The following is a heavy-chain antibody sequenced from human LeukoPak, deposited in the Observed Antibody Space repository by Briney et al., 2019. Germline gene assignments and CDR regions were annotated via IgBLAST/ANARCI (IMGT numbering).Heavy chain of an antibody. CDR2: INTDGSNT. Sequence: PGGSLRLSCAASGFPFSSYWMDWVRQAPGKGLVWVSRINTDGSNTDYADSVKGRFTISRGNAKRTLYLEMNSLTAEDTAIYYCARDASLYYVDHWGQGTLVTVSS. CDR1: GFPFSSYW. V-gene: IGHV3-74*01. J-gene: IGHJ4*02. CDR3: ARDASLYYVDH.